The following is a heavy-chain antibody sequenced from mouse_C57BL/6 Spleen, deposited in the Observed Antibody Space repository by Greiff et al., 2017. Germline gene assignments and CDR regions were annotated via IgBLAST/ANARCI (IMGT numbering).Heavy chain of an antibody. CDR1: GYTFTDYE. J-gene: IGHJ4*01. Sequence: QVQLQQSGAELVRPGASVTLSCKASGYTFTDYEMHWVKQTPVHGLEWIGAIDPETGGTAYNQKFKGKAILTADKSSSTAYMELRSLTSEDYAVYCCTLTRVVQGAMDYWGQGTSVTVSS. CDR2: IDPETGGT. D-gene: IGHD1-1*01. V-gene: IGHV1-15*01. CDR3: TLTRVVQGAMDY.